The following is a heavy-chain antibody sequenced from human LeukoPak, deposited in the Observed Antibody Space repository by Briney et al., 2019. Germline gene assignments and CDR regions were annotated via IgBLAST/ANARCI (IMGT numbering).Heavy chain of an antibody. D-gene: IGHD3-22*01. CDR1: GYSFTSYW. V-gene: IGHV5-51*01. J-gene: IGHJ5*02. Sequence: GESLKISCKGSGYSFTSYWIGWVRQMPGKGLEWMGIIYPGDSDTRYSPSFQGQVTISADKSISTAYLQWSSLKASDTAMYYCARRSYYYDSSGYYYWFDPWGQGTLVTASS. CDR3: ARRSYYYDSSGYYYWFDP. CDR2: IYPGDSDT.